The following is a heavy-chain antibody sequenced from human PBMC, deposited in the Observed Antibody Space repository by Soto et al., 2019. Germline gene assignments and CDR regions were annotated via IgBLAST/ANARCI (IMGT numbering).Heavy chain of an antibody. V-gene: IGHV1-18*01. Sequence: ASVKVSCKASGYTFNNYGISWVRQAPGQGLEWMGWISAYNGNTNYAQKLQGRVTMTTDTSTSTAYMELRSLRSDDTAVYYCARDRQLWFGELKPFDYWGQGTLVTVSS. CDR1: GYTFNNYG. CDR2: ISAYNGNT. D-gene: IGHD3-10*01. J-gene: IGHJ4*02. CDR3: ARDRQLWFGELKPFDY.